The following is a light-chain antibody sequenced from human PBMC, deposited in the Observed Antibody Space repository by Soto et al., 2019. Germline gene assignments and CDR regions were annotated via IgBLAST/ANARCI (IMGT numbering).Light chain of an antibody. CDR2: DAS. Sequence: SQMTQSPSSLSGSVGDRITITCRASQSISSWLAWYQQKPGKAPKLLIYDASSLESGVPSRFSGSGSGTEFTLTISSLQPDDFAAYYCQQYNSYRTFGQGTKVDIK. V-gene: IGKV1-5*01. CDR3: QQYNSYRT. J-gene: IGKJ1*01. CDR1: QSISSW.